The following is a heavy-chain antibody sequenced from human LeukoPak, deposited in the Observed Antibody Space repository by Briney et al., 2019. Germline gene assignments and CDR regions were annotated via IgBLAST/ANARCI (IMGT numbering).Heavy chain of an antibody. CDR3: AKLAGSGSYSPNEFDH. CDR2: ISGSSGST. J-gene: IGHJ4*02. Sequence: GGSLRLSCAASGFTFSNYAMSWVRQAPGKGLEWVSLISGSSGSTYYADSVKGRFTISRDNSKNTVDLQMNSLRAEDTAVYFCAKLAGSGSYSPNEFDHWGQGTLVTVSS. D-gene: IGHD3-10*01. V-gene: IGHV3-23*01. CDR1: GFTFSNYA.